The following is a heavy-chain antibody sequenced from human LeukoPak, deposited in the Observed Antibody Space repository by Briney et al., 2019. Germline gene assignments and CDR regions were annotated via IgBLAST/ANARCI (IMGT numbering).Heavy chain of an antibody. CDR3: AKDSTMSGSYYGMDV. D-gene: IGHD3-22*01. CDR1: GFTFSSYA. CDR2: ISGSGGST. V-gene: IGHV3-23*01. J-gene: IGHJ6*02. Sequence: PGGSLRLSCAASGFTFSSYAMSWVRQAPGKGLEWVSAISGSGGSTYYTDSVKGRFTISRDNSKNTLYLQMNSLRAEDTAVYYCAKDSTMSGSYYGMDVWGRGTTVTVSS.